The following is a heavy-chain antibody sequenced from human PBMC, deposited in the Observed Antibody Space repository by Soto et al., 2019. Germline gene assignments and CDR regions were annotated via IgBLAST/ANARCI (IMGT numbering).Heavy chain of an antibody. CDR1: GFRFSDHY. J-gene: IGHJ1*01. D-gene: IGHD3-10*01. Sequence: GGSLRLSCAASGFRFSDHYMTWIRQAPGKGLEWVSKISGDATTTYYADSVKGRFTVSRDNAKNSVYLQMNSLRVEDTAVYYCASDPHYYPPAFRGQRTLVTGSS. CDR3: ASDPHYYPPAF. V-gene: IGHV3-11*01. CDR2: ISGDATTT.